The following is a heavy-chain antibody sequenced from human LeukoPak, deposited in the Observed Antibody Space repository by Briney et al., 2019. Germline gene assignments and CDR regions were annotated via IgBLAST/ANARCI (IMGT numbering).Heavy chain of an antibody. V-gene: IGHV4-59*01. CDR3: ARDRSSSSWFGFDY. CDR1: CGSISSYY. J-gene: IGHJ4*02. CDR2: IYYSGST. D-gene: IGHD6-13*01. Sequence: ETLSLTCPVSCGSISSYYWSWIRQPPGKGLEWIGYIYYSGSTNYNPSLKSRVTISVDTSKNQFSLKLSSVTAADTAVYYCARDRSSSSWFGFDYWGQGTLVTVSS.